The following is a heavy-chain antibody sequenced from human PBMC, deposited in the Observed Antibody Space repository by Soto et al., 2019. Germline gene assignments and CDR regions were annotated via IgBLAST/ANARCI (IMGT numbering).Heavy chain of an antibody. V-gene: IGHV3-53*01. CDR2: LYSGGRI. D-gene: IGHD3-16*01. CDR1: GFTVRDNY. Sequence: EAQLVESGGGLIQPGGSLRLSGAASGFTVRDNYITWVRQAPGKGLEWVSLLYSGGRIYYADSVKGRFTISRDTSKTTLYLQMNSLRTEDTAVYYCARSDRDYAYALNVWGQGTTVTVAS. CDR3: ARSDRDYAYALNV. J-gene: IGHJ6*02.